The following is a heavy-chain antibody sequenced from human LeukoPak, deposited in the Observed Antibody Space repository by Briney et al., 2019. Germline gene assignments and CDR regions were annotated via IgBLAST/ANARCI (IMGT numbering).Heavy chain of an antibody. CDR2: ISSSSSYI. D-gene: IGHD2-2*01. CDR3: ARGAREVVPAAPPYYMDV. J-gene: IGHJ6*03. Sequence: PGGSLRLSCAASGFTFSSYSMNWVRQAPGKGLEWVSSISSSSSYIYYADSVKGRFTISRDNAKNSLYLQMNSLRAEDTAVYYCARGAREVVPAAPPYYMDVWGKGTTVTVSS. V-gene: IGHV3-21*01. CDR1: GFTFSSYS.